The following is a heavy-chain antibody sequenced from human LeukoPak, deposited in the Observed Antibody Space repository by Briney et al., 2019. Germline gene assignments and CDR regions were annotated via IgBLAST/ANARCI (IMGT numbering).Heavy chain of an antibody. CDR3: ARNYYGSGSYWYFDY. D-gene: IGHD3-10*01. Sequence: SQTLSLTCTVSGDSISSGGYYWSWIRQPPGKGLQWIGYIDRSGSTNYNPSLKSRVTMSVDTSKNQFSLKLSSVTAADTAVYYCARNYYGSGSYWYFDYWGQGTLVTVSS. J-gene: IGHJ4*02. V-gene: IGHV4-30-2*01. CDR2: IDRSGST. CDR1: GDSISSGGYY.